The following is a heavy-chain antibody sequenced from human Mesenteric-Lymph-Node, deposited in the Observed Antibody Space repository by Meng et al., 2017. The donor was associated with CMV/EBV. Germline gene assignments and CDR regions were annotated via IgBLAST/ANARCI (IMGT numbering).Heavy chain of an antibody. V-gene: IGHV3-30-3*02. D-gene: IGHD3-10*01. CDR2: ISYDGSNK. CDR3: AKNGGKGRKLDYYYSMDV. Sequence: LKISCAASGFTFSSYAMHWVRQAPGKGLEWVAVISYDGSNKYYADSVKGRFTISRDNSKNTLHLQMNSLRAEDTAVYYCAKNGGKGRKLDYYYSMDVWGQGTTVTVSS. CDR1: GFTFSSYA. J-gene: IGHJ6*02.